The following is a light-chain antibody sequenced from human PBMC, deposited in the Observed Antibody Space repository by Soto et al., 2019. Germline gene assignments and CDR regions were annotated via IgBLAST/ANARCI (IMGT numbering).Light chain of an antibody. V-gene: IGLV2-14*03. CDR2: DVD. CDR1: SSDVGDYNS. J-gene: IGLJ3*02. Sequence: QSALTQPASVSGSPGQSITISCTGTSSDVGDYNSVSWYQQRPGKAPKLMIFDVDNRPSGVSIRFSGSKSATTASLTISGLQAEDEASYYCSSYTSSGTSFGGGTKLTVL. CDR3: SSYTSSGTS.